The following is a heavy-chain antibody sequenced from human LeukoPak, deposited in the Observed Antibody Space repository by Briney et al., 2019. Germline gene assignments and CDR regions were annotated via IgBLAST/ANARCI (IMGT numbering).Heavy chain of an antibody. D-gene: IGHD2-15*01. V-gene: IGHV4-34*01. CDR2: INHGGST. CDR3: ATFTATYNPLDS. CDR1: GESFSNHY. Sequence: SETLSLTCAVYGESFSNHYWTWIRQPPGRGLEWIGEINHGGSTNYNPPLKSRVTISVDTSKNQFSLKLASVTAADTAVYYCATFTATYNPLDSWGQGTLVTVSS. J-gene: IGHJ4*02.